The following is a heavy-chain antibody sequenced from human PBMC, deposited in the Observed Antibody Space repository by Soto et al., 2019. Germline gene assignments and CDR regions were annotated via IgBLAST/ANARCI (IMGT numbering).Heavy chain of an antibody. J-gene: IGHJ5*02. CDR1: GGSFSGYY. CDR2: INHSGST. Sequence: QVQLQQWGAGLLKPSETLSLTCAVYGGSFSGYYWSWIRQPPGKGLEWIGEINHSGSTNYNPSLKRRVTISVDTSKNQFSLKLSSVTAADTAVYYCARPKRVAATRYDWFDPWGQGTLVTVSS. D-gene: IGHD2-15*01. V-gene: IGHV4-34*01. CDR3: ARPKRVAATRYDWFDP.